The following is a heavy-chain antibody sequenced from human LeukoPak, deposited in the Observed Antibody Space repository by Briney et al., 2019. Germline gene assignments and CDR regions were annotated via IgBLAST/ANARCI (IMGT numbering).Heavy chain of an antibody. Sequence: SETLSPTCTVSGGSISSYYWSWIRQPPGKGLEWIGYIYTSGSTNYNPSLKSRVTISVDTSKNQFSLKLSSVTAADTAVYYCARSFLWTPIAGYYYYMDVWGKGTTVTVSS. J-gene: IGHJ6*03. CDR3: ARSFLWTPIAGYYYYMDV. CDR1: GGSISSYY. V-gene: IGHV4-4*09. D-gene: IGHD2/OR15-2a*01. CDR2: IYTSGST.